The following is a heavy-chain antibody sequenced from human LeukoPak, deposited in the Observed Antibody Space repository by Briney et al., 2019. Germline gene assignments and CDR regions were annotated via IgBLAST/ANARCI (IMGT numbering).Heavy chain of an antibody. Sequence: ASVKVSCKASGYTFTSYDINWVRQAPGQGLEWMGWMNPDSGGTYYAQNFQGRAIMTRDTSISTGYMELSSLRSDDTAVYYCARDRAGKTVTHLIDYWGQGTLVTVSS. CDR3: ARDRAGKTVTHLIDY. D-gene: IGHD4-17*01. CDR2: MNPDSGGT. CDR1: GYTFTSYD. V-gene: IGHV1-2*02. J-gene: IGHJ4*02.